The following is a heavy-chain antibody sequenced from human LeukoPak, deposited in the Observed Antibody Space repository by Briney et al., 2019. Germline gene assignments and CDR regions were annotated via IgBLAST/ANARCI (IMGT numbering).Heavy chain of an antibody. Sequence: SETLSLTCTVSGGSISSGSYYWSWIRQPAGKGLEWIGRIYTSGSTNYNPSLKSRVTISVDTSKNQFSLKLSSVTAADTAVYYCAGGITMIPVGTFDIWGQGTMVTVSS. D-gene: IGHD3-22*01. J-gene: IGHJ3*02. CDR2: IYTSGST. V-gene: IGHV4-61*02. CDR3: AGGITMIPVGTFDI. CDR1: GGSISSGSYY.